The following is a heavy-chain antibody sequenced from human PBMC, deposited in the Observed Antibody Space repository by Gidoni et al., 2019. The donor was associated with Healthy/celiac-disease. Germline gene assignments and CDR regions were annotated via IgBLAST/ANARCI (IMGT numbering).Heavy chain of an antibody. J-gene: IGHJ4*02. Sequence: EVQLVESGGGLVQPGGSLSLSCAASGFTFSSYAMSWVRQAPGKGLEWVSAISGSGGSTYYADSVKGRFTISRDNSKNTLYLQMNSLRAEDTAVYYCATHPAYYDILTGYLVYWGQGTLVTVSS. CDR2: ISGSGGST. CDR1: GFTFSSYA. V-gene: IGHV3-23*04. D-gene: IGHD3-9*01. CDR3: ATHPAYYDILTGYLVY.